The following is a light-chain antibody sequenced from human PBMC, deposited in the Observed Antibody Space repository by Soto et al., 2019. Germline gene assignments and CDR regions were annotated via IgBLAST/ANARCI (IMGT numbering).Light chain of an antibody. V-gene: IGLV2-14*01. J-gene: IGLJ1*01. Sequence: QSVLTQPASVSGSPGQSITISCTGTSSDIGHYDYVSWYQQHPGKAPKLMIYEVSNRPSGVSNRFSGSKSGNTASLTISGLQAEDEADYYCSSYTSSSRYVFGTGTKVTVL. CDR1: SSDIGHYDY. CDR2: EVS. CDR3: SSYTSSSRYV.